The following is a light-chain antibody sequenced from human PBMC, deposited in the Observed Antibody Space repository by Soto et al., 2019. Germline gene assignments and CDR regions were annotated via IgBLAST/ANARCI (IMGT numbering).Light chain of an antibody. J-gene: IGKJ2*01. CDR3: QQYGSSPVT. V-gene: IGKV3-20*01. Sequence: EIVLTQSPGTLSLSPGERATLSCRASQSVSSSYLAWYQQKPGQAPRLLIYGASSRATGIPDRFSGSGSGTDFTLTTSRLEPEDFAVYYCQQYGSSPVTFGQGTKLEIK. CDR2: GAS. CDR1: QSVSSSY.